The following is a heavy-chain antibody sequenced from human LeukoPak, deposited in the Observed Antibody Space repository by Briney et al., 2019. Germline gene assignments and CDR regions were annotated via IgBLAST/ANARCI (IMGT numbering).Heavy chain of an antibody. Sequence: GGSLRLSCAASGFTFSSYSMNWVRQAPGKGLEWVAAISTTSGNIYYADSVKGRFTISRDNAKNSLYLQMNSLRAEDTAVYYCARESRDGYSPLDYWGQGTLVTVSS. J-gene: IGHJ4*02. CDR1: GFTFSSYS. CDR3: ARESRDGYSPLDY. CDR2: ISTTSGNI. D-gene: IGHD5-24*01. V-gene: IGHV3-21*04.